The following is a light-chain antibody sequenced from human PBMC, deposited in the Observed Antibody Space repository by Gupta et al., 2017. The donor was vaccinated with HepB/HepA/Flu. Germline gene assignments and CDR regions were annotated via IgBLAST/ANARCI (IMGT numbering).Light chain of an antibody. Sequence: QSVLTQPPSASGTPGQTVTISCPGSSFNIGSNTVHWYQHLPGTAPKIVIYNKDQRPSGVPDRFSGSKSVSSASLANSGLQSDDESDYHCAAWDDSLDGAVFGGGTKVTVL. CDR3: AAWDDSLDGAV. CDR1: SFNIGSNT. V-gene: IGLV1-44*01. J-gene: IGLJ2*01. CDR2: NKD.